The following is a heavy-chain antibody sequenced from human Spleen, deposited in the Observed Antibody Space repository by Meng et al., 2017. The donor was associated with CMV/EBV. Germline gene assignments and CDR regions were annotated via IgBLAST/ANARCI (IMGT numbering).Heavy chain of an antibody. CDR3: ARVLLWFGADY. J-gene: IGHJ4*02. CDR2: IYHSGST. CDR1: GYSISSGYY. Sequence: ESLKISCTVSGYSISSGYYWGWIRQPPGKGLEWIGSIYHSGSTHYNPSLKSRVTISIDTSKNQFSLKLSSVTAADTAVYYCARVLLWFGADYWGQGTLVTVSS. D-gene: IGHD3-10*01. V-gene: IGHV4-38-2*02.